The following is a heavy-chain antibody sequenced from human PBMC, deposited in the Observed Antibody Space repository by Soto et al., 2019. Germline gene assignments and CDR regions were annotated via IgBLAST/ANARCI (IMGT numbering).Heavy chain of an antibody. J-gene: IGHJ4*02. V-gene: IGHV1-69*13. CDR3: ARAYRYSSSPFYFDY. Sequence: SVKVSCKASGGTFSSYAISWVRQAPGQGLEWMGGIIPIFGTANYAQKFQGRVTITADESTSTAYMELSSLRSEDTAVYYCARAYRYSSSPFYFDYWGQGTLVTVSS. CDR1: GGTFSSYA. CDR2: IIPIFGTA. D-gene: IGHD6-6*01.